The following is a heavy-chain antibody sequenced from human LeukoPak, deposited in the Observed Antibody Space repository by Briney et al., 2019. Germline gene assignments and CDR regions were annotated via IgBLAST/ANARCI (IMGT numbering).Heavy chain of an antibody. Sequence: SVKVSCKASGGTFSSYAISWVRQAPGQGLEWMGGIIPIFGTANYAQKFQGRVTMTTDTSTSTAYMELRSLRSDDTAVYYCAREMTWIQPYFDYWGQGTLVTVSS. CDR3: AREMTWIQPYFDY. J-gene: IGHJ4*02. D-gene: IGHD5-18*01. CDR1: GGTFSSYA. V-gene: IGHV1-69*05. CDR2: IIPIFGTA.